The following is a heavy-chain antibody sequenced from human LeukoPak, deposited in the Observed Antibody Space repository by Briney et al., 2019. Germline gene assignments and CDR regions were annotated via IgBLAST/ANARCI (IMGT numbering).Heavy chain of an antibody. J-gene: IGHJ4*02. V-gene: IGHV3-53*01. CDR3: ARERGSGTYYLDY. CDR1: GFTFSSYS. D-gene: IGHD3-10*01. Sequence: PGGSLRLSCAASGFTFSSYSMSWVRQAPGKGLEWVSVIYSSGSTYYAGSVKGRFTISRDSSRNTLYLQMSSLRAEDTAVYYCARERGSGTYYLDYWGQGTLVTVSS. CDR2: IYSSGST.